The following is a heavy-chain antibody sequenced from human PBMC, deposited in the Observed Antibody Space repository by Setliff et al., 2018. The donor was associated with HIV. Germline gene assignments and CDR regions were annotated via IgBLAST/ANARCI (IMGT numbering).Heavy chain of an antibody. J-gene: IGHJ4*02. Sequence: PSETLSLTCTVSGDSMSSDNYFWVWVRQPPGKGLEWMGNIFHSGNTYYSPSLKSRVTMSLDTSKNQFSLTLSSVTAADTAMYYCATYAGNGGGKGYWGQGTQVTVSS. D-gene: IGHD2-21*01. V-gene: IGHV4-39*01. CDR2: IFHSGNT. CDR3: ATYAGNGGGKGY. CDR1: GDSMSSDNYF.